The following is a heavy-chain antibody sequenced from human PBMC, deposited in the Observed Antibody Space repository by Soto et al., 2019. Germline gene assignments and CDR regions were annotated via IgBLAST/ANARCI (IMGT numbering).Heavy chain of an antibody. CDR2: ISGSGGST. V-gene: IGHV3-23*01. J-gene: IGHJ4*02. D-gene: IGHD1-7*01. CDR1: GFTFSSYA. CDR3: AKDIGARLTGTFDY. Sequence: GGSLRLSCAASGFTFSSYAMSWVRQAPGKGLEWVSAISGSGGSTYYADSVKGRFTISRDNSKNTLYLQMNSLRAEDTSVYYCAKDIGARLTGTFDYWGQGTLVTVSS.